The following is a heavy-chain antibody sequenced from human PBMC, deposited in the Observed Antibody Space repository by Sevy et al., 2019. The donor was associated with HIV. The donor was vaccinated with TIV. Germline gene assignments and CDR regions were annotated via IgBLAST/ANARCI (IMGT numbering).Heavy chain of an antibody. J-gene: IGHJ4*02. D-gene: IGHD6-19*01. CDR1: GGSISSSY. Sequence: PSETLSLTCTVFGGSISSSYWSWIRQPAGKGLEWIGRIYTSGNTNYNPSLKSRITMSLDTSKNQFSLRLSSVTAADSAVYYCARDLGVAGLDYWGQGTRVTVSS. CDR2: IYTSGNT. V-gene: IGHV4-4*07. CDR3: ARDLGVAGLDY.